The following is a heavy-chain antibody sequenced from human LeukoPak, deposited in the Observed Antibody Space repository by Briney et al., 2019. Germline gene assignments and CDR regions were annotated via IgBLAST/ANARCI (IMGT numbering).Heavy chain of an antibody. D-gene: IGHD5-18*01. Sequence: SETLSLTCTVSGGSISSSSYYWGWIRQPPGKGLEWIGSIYYSGSTYYNPSLKSRVTISVDTSKNQFSLKLSSVTAADTAVYYCARDLGNRIQLWLDYWGQGTLVTVPS. J-gene: IGHJ4*02. V-gene: IGHV4-39*07. CDR2: IYYSGST. CDR1: GGSISSSSYY. CDR3: ARDLGNRIQLWLDY.